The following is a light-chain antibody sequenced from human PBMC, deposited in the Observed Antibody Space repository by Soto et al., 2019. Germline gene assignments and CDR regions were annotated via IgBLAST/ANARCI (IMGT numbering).Light chain of an antibody. CDR1: SSDVGGYNY. V-gene: IGLV2-14*01. CDR2: EVS. CDR3: SSYTSSSTPFV. Sequence: QSALTQPASVSGSPGQSITISCTGTSSDVGGYNYVSWYQQHPGKAPKLMIYEVSNRPSGVSNRFSGSKPGNTASLTISGLQAEEEADYYCSSYTSSSTPFVFGTVTKVTV. J-gene: IGLJ1*01.